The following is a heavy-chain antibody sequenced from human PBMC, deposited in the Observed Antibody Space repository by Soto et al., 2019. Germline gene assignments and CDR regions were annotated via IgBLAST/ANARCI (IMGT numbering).Heavy chain of an antibody. D-gene: IGHD6-13*01. Sequence: SDTLSLTCAVSGGSISISNWWSWVRQPPGKGLEWIGEIYHSGSTNYIPSLKSRVTISVDKSKSQFTLKLSSVTAADTAVYYCARDRAEQQLVYGMDVWGQGTTVTVSS. J-gene: IGHJ6*02. V-gene: IGHV4-4*02. CDR1: GGSISISNW. CDR2: IYHSGST. CDR3: ARDRAEQQLVYGMDV.